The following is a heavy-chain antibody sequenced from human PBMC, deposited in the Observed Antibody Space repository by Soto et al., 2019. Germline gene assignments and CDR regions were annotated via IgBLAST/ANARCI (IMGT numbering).Heavy chain of an antibody. D-gene: IGHD3-22*01. CDR3: AREYYYESRGYYGNFDY. V-gene: IGHV1-3*01. CDR2: INAGNGNT. Sequence: ASVKVSCKASGYTFTSYAMHWVRQAPGQRLEWMGWINAGNGNTKYSQKFQGRVTITRDTSASTAYMELSSLRSEDTAVYYCAREYYYESRGYYGNFDYWGQGTRLTVSS. J-gene: IGHJ4*02. CDR1: GYTFTSYA.